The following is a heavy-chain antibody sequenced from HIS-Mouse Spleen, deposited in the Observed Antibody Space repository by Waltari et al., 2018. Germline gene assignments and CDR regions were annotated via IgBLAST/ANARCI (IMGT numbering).Heavy chain of an antibody. CDR2: IYYSGST. Sequence: QLQLQESGPGLVKPSETLSPTCPVPGCSISSSSYYWGWIRQPPGKGLEWIGSIYYSGSTYYNPSLKSRVTISVDTSKNQFSLKLSSVTAADTAVYYCAREIPYSSSWYDWYFDLWGRGTLVTVSS. CDR1: GCSISSSSYY. CDR3: AREIPYSSSWYDWYFDL. D-gene: IGHD6-13*01. J-gene: IGHJ2*01. V-gene: IGHV4-39*07.